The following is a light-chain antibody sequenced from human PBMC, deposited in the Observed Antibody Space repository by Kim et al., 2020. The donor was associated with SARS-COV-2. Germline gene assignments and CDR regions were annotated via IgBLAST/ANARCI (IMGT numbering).Light chain of an antibody. CDR1: GGNIDSNY. CDR2: EDH. CDR3: QSYDSDTRWV. Sequence: NTVILSCTRSGGNIDSNYVQWYQQRPGSAPTTVIYEDHQRPSGVPARFSGSIDSSSNSAFLTISGLQTEDEADYYCQSYDSDTRWVFGGGTRLTVL. V-gene: IGLV6-57*03. J-gene: IGLJ3*02.